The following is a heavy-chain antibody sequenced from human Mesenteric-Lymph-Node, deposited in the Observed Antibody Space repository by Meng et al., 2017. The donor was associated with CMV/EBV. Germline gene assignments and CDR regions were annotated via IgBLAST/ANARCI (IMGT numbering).Heavy chain of an antibody. D-gene: IGHD2-15*01. V-gene: IGHV3-53*01. CDR3: AREGEGDIVVKYAPDV. CDR1: GFTVSSNY. J-gene: IGHJ6*02. CDR2: IYSGGST. Sequence: GGSLRLSCVASGFTVSSNYMSWVRQAPGKGLEWVSVIYSGGSTYYADSVKGRFTISRDNSKNTLYLQMNSLRAEDTAVYYCAREGEGDIVVKYAPDVWGQGTTVTVSS.